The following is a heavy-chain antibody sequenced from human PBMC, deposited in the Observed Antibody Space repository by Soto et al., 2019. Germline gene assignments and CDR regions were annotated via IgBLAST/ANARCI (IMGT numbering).Heavy chain of an antibody. V-gene: IGHV3-23*01. D-gene: IGHD1-26*01. CDR3: SKHKGSGSYSPGDY. J-gene: IGHJ4*02. CDR1: GFTFSSYA. Sequence: EVQLLESGGGLVQPGGSLGLSCSASGFTFSSYAMSWVRQAPGTGLAWVSAVSGSGGGTLYADSVKGRFTISRENTKNTRELRINSLIAEDTAVYYGSKHKGSGSYSPGDYWGQGTLVTVSS. CDR2: VSGSGGGT.